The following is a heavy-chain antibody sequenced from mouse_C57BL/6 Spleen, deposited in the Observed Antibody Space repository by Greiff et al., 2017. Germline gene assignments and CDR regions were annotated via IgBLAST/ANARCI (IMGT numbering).Heavy chain of an antibody. CDR3: ARGGPDYDYDSY. Sequence: DVKLVESGGGLVKPGGSLKLSCAASGFTFSDYGMHWVRQAPEQGLEWVAYISSGSSTIYYADTVKGRFTISRDNAKNTLFLQMTSLRSEDTAMYYCARGGPDYDYDSYWGQGTTLTVSS. V-gene: IGHV5-17*01. J-gene: IGHJ2*01. D-gene: IGHD2-4*01. CDR1: GFTFSDYG. CDR2: ISSGSSTI.